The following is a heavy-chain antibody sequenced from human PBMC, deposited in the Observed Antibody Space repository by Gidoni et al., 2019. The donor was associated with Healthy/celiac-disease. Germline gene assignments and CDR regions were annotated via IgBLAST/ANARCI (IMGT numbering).Heavy chain of an antibody. D-gene: IGHD5-12*01. V-gene: IGHV3-23*01. CDR2: MSGSGGIT. J-gene: IGHJ4*02. Sequence: EVQLLESGGGLVQPGGSLRLSCAASGFTFSSYAMSWVRQAPGKGLAWASAMSGSGGITYYADSVKGRFTSSRYNSKNTLYLQSNSLRAEDTAVYYWAKERSPWHHFDYWGQGTLVTVSS. CDR3: AKERSPWHHFDY. CDR1: GFTFSSYA.